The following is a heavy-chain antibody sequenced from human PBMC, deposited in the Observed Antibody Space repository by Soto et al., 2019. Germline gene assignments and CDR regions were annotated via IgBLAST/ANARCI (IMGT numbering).Heavy chain of an antibody. Sequence: QVQLVESGGGVVQPGRSLRLSCAASGFTFSSYGMLWVRQAPGKGLEWVAVISYHGSDRYYADSVKGRYTISRDNSKNTVHLQMNSLRAEDTAVYYCAKEVRYYYDSRGVDAFDIWGQGTVVTVSS. CDR1: GFTFSSYG. CDR2: ISYHGSDR. J-gene: IGHJ3*02. CDR3: AKEVRYYYDSRGVDAFDI. V-gene: IGHV3-30*18. D-gene: IGHD3-22*01.